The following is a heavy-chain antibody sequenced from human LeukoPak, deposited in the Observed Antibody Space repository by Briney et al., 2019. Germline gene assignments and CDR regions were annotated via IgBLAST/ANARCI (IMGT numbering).Heavy chain of an antibody. J-gene: IGHJ4*02. CDR2: INPNSGDT. CDR1: GYTFTGYH. V-gene: IGHV1-2*06. D-gene: IGHD2-2*01. Sequence: ASVEVSCKASGYTFTGYHMHWVRQAPGQGLEWMGRINPNSGDTNYAQKFQGRVTMTRDTSITTVYMELSRLRSDDTAMYYCARDYCSSTSCLFDYWGQGTLVTVSS. CDR3: ARDYCSSTSCLFDY.